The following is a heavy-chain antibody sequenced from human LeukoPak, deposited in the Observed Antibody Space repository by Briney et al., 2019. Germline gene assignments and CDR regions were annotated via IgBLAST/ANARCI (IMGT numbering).Heavy chain of an antibody. V-gene: IGHV3-23*01. CDR2: ISGSGGST. Sequence: GGSLRLSCAASGFTFSSYGMSWVRQAPGKGLEWVSAISGSGGSTYYADSVKGRFTISRDNSKNTLYPQMNSLRAEDTAVYYCAKASVVVPDYWGQGTLVTVSS. CDR1: GFTFSSYG. J-gene: IGHJ4*02. D-gene: IGHD2-2*01. CDR3: AKASVVVPDY.